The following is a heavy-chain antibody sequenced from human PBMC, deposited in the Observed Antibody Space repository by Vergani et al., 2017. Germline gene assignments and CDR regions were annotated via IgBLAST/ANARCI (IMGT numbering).Heavy chain of an antibody. V-gene: IGHV3-73*01. CDR1: GFTFSGSA. J-gene: IGHJ4*02. Sequence: EVQLVESGGGLVQPGGSLKLSCAASGFTFSGSAMHWVRQASGKGLEWVGRIRSNAYSYATAYAASVKGRFTISRDDSKNTTYLQMNSLKTEDTAVYYCTRPAPLPTTGGYWGQGTLVTVSS. CDR3: TRPAPLPTTGGY. CDR2: IRSNAYSYAT. D-gene: IGHD2-8*02.